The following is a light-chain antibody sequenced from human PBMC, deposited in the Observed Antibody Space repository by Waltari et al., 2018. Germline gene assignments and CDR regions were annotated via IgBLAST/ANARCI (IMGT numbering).Light chain of an antibody. V-gene: IGKV2-28*01. Sequence: DIVMTQSPLPLPVTPGEPASISCRSSQGRLHRNGYNYLDWYLQKPGQSPQLLIYLGSNRASGVPDRFSGSGSGTDFTLKISRVEAEDVGVYYCMQALQTPDTFGQGTKLEIK. J-gene: IGKJ2*01. CDR2: LGS. CDR3: MQALQTPDT. CDR1: QGRLHRNGYNY.